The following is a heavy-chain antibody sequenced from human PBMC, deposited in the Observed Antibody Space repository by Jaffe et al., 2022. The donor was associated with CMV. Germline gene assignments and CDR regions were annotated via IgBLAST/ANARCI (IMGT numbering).Heavy chain of an antibody. CDR3: AFGSYFPYYYGMDV. J-gene: IGHJ6*02. CDR2: ISGSGGST. Sequence: EVQLLESGGGLVQPGGSLRLSCAASGFTFSSYAMSWVRQAPGKGLEWVSAISGSGGSTYYADSVKGRFTISRDNSKNTLYLQMNSLRAEDTAVYYCAFGSYFPYYYGMDVWGQGTTVTVSS. V-gene: IGHV3-23*01. CDR1: GFTFSSYA. D-gene: IGHD1-26*01.